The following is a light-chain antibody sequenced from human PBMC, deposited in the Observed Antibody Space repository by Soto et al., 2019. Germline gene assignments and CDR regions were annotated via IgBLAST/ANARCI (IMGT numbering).Light chain of an antibody. Sequence: IQVTHPPSSPPESIADRVTVTSRASQGIRNDLGWYQQKPGNAPKRLIYAASSLQSWVPSRFSGSGSGTEFTLTISSLQPDDFATYCCQHYSSYSEAFGQGTKVDIK. CDR1: QGIRND. CDR3: QHYSSYSEA. CDR2: AAS. J-gene: IGKJ1*01. V-gene: IGKV1-17*01.